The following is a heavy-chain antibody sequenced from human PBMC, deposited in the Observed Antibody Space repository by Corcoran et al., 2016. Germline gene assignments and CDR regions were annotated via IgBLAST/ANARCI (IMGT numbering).Heavy chain of an antibody. CDR1: GFTFSSYG. V-gene: IGHV3-30*18. CDR2: ISYDGSNK. D-gene: IGHD3-22*01. J-gene: IGHJ6*02. Sequence: QVQLVESGGGVVQPGRSLRLSCAASGFTFSSYGMHWVRQAPGKGLEWVAVISYDGSNKYYADSVKGRFTISRDNSKNTLYLQMNSLRAEDTAVYYCAKDPDSSGYLYYDYYDGMDVWGQGTTVTVSS. CDR3: AKDPDSSGYLYYDYYDGMDV.